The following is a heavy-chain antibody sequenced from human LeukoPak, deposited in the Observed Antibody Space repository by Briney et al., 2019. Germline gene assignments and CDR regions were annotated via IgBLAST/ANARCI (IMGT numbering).Heavy chain of an antibody. D-gene: IGHD2-21*02. V-gene: IGHV4-34*01. CDR2: INHSGST. J-gene: IGHJ4*02. Sequence: SETLSLTCAVYGGSFSPYYWSWIRQLPGKGLEWSGEINHSGSTNYNPSLKSRVTISVDTSKNQFSLRLSSVTAADTAVYYCARGGFYCGGDCYVDYWGQGTLVTVSS. CDR1: GGSFSPYY. CDR3: ARGGFYCGGDCYVDY.